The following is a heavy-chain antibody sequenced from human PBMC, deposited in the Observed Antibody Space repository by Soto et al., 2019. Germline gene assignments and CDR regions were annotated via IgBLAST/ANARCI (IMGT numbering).Heavy chain of an antibody. V-gene: IGHV1-69*08. Sequence: QVQLVQSGAEVKKPGSSVKVSCKASGGTFSRYSITWVRQAPGHGLEWIGRTIPIFGIASYAQKFQGRVTITADESTGTAYMELSSLRSDDTAVYYCAREDRDRETGLVPAAIDGMDVWGQGTTVTVSS. J-gene: IGHJ6*02. CDR1: GGTFSRYS. CDR3: AREDRDRETGLVPAAIDGMDV. D-gene: IGHD2-2*01. CDR2: TIPIFGIA.